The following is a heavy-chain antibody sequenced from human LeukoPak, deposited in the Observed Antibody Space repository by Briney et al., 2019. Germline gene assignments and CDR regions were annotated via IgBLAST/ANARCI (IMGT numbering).Heavy chain of an antibody. CDR2: IYYSGST. CDR3: ARLGPLPDYYGSGSYILDYLYYYYMDV. Sequence: KPSETLSLTCTVSGGSISSSSYYWGWIRQPPGKGLEWIGSIYYSGSTYYNPSLKSRVTISVDTSKNQFSLKLSSVTAADTAVYYCARLGPLPDYYGSGSYILDYLYYYYMDVWGKGTTVTISS. J-gene: IGHJ6*03. D-gene: IGHD3-10*01. V-gene: IGHV4-39*07. CDR1: GGSISSSSYY.